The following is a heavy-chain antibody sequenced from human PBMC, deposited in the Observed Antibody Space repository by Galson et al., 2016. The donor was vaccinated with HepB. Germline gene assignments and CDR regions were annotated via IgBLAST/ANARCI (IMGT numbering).Heavy chain of an antibody. CDR2: IYYSGST. D-gene: IGHD3-10*01. J-gene: IGHJ6*03. CDR3: ARHVGPDKMVRGVYYYMDV. Sequence: SETLSLTCTVSGDSISSSSYYWGWIRQPPGKGLEWIGSIYYSGSTYYNPSLKSRVTISVDTTKHQFSLRLSSVTAADAAVYYCARHVGPDKMVRGVYYYMDVWGKGTTVTVSS. CDR1: GDSISSSSYY. V-gene: IGHV4-39*01.